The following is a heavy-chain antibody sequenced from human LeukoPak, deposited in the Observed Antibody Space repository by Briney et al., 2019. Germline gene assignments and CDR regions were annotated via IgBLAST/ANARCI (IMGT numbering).Heavy chain of an antibody. V-gene: IGHV4-30-2*01. CDR1: GGSISSGGYY. D-gene: IGHD2-2*02. Sequence: SQTLSLTCTVSGGSISSGGYYWSWIRQPPGKGLEWIGYIYHSGSTYYNPSLKSRVTISVDRSKNQFSLKLSSVTAADTAVYYCARGAEYCSSTSCYTLPFDYWGQGTLVTVSS. CDR2: IYHSGST. J-gene: IGHJ4*02. CDR3: ARGAEYCSSTSCYTLPFDY.